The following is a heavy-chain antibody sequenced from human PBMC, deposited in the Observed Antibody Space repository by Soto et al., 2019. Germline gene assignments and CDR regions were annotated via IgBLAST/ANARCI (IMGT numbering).Heavy chain of an antibody. V-gene: IGHV3-23*01. D-gene: IGHD3-10*01. CDR1: GFIFSDHA. CDR2: IRGNGIAT. CDR3: ARDAISMVRGTNNWFDP. J-gene: IGHJ5*02. Sequence: PWGALSPPCDAPGFIFSDHAMSWGRQAPGKGLEGVSAIRGNGIATYYADSVKGRFTISRDNSKNTLYLQMNRLRADDTAVYYCARDAISMVRGTNNWFDPWGQGTLVTVSS.